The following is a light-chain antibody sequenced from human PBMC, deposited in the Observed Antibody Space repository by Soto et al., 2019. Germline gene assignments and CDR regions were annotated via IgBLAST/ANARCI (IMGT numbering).Light chain of an antibody. Sequence: EVVLTQSPGTLSLSPGERATLSCRASHSISSSYLAWYQQKPGQAPRLLISATSRRATGIPDRFSGSGSGTDFILTISRLEPEDFAVYYCQQYDKSPRTFGQGTKVEIK. CDR1: HSISSSY. CDR2: ATS. V-gene: IGKV3-20*01. J-gene: IGKJ1*01. CDR3: QQYDKSPRT.